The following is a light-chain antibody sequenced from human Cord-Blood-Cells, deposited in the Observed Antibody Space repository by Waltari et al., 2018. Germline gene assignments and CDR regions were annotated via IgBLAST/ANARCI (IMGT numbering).Light chain of an antibody. V-gene: IGLV2-14*01. CDR3: SSYTSSSTWV. CDR2: DVS. CDR1: SSDVRGLNY. J-gene: IGLJ3*02. Sequence: QSALTYPASVSASPGQTLTISCTATSSDVRGLNYVSSYQQHPGKAPKLMIYDVSNRPSGVPNRFSGSKSGNTASLTISGLQAEDEADYYCSSYTSSSTWVFGGGTKLTVL.